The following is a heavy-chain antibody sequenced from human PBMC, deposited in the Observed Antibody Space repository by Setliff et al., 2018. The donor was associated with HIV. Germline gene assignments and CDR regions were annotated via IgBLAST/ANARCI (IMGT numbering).Heavy chain of an antibody. CDR2: INPSGGST. J-gene: IGHJ4*02. CDR3: AREDCSGGSCYGSDY. D-gene: IGHD2-15*01. Sequence: GASVKVSCKASGYTFTSYYMHWVRQAPGQGLEWMGIINPSGGSTSYAQKFQGRVTMTRDTSTSTVYMELSSLRSEDTAVYYCAREDCSGGSCYGSDYWGQGTLVTVSS. V-gene: IGHV1-46*01. CDR1: GYTFTSYY.